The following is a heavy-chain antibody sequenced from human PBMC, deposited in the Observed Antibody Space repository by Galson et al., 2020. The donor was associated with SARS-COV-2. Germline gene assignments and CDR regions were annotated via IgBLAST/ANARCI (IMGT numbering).Heavy chain of an antibody. CDR1: GGSISSGGYY. J-gene: IGHJ4*02. V-gene: IGHV4-31*03. CDR3: ARVPRITIFGVVTAFDY. CDR2: IYYSGST. D-gene: IGHD3-3*01. Sequence: TLSLTCTVSGGSISSGGYYWSWIRQHPGKGLEWIGYIYYSGSTYYNPSLKSRVTISVDTSKNQFSLKLSSVTAADTAVYYCARVPRITIFGVVTAFDYWGQGTLVTVSS.